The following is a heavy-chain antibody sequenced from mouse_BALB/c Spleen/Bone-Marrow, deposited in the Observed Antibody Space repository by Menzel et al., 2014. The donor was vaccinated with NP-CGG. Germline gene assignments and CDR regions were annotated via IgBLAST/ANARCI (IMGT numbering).Heavy chain of an antibody. Sequence: VQEVASGPGLVAPSQGLSITCTVSGLSFTSYGVHWVRQPLGKGLEWLGAILAGGDSNFNSALMSRLSISKDNSKNQVFLKMNSLQTDDTAKYYCARGTTGYFDYWGQGTTLTVSS. CDR3: ARGTTGYFDY. V-gene: IGHV2-9*02. J-gene: IGHJ2*01. CDR2: ILAGGDS. CDR1: GLSFTSYG. D-gene: IGHD1-1*01.